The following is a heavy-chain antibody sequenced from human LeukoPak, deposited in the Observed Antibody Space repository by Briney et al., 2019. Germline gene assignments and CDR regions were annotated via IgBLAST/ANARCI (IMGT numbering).Heavy chain of an antibody. J-gene: IGHJ4*02. V-gene: IGHV3-30-3*01. Sequence: GRSLRLSCAAAGFTFSTYTRHWVRQAPGMGLEWVAVISFDGNNKYYADSVKGRFTISRDNSKNTLYLQMDSLRAADTAVYFCARVREYDSRDFHYWGQGTLVTVSS. CDR2: ISFDGNNK. D-gene: IGHD1-1*01. CDR1: GFTFSTYT. CDR3: ARVREYDSRDFHY.